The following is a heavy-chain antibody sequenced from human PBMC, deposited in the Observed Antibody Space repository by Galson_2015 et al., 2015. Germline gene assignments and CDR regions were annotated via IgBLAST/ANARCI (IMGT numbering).Heavy chain of an antibody. D-gene: IGHD2-15*01. V-gene: IGHV1-69*13. CDR2: IIPIFGTA. CDR1: GGTFSSYA. CDR3: ARDHCSGGSCYSFLAFDI. Sequence: SVKVSCKASGGTFSSYAISWVRQAPGQGLEWMGGIIPIFGTANYAQKFQGRVTITADESTSTAYMELSSLRSEDTAVYYCARDHCSGGSCYSFLAFDIWGQGTMVTVSS. J-gene: IGHJ3*02.